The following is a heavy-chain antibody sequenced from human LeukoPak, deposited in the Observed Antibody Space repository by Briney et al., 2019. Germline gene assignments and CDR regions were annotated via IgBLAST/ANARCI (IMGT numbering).Heavy chain of an antibody. V-gene: IGHV4-39*07. CDR2: IYYSGST. CDR1: GDSISSSSYY. J-gene: IGHJ4*02. D-gene: IGHD5-12*01. Sequence: SETLSLTCTVSGDSISSSSYYWGWIRQPPGKGLEWIGSIYYSGSTYYNPSLKSRVTISVDTSKNQFSLNLSSVTAADTAVYYCARGGYSGKDYNNWGQGTLVTVSS. CDR3: ARGGYSGKDYNN.